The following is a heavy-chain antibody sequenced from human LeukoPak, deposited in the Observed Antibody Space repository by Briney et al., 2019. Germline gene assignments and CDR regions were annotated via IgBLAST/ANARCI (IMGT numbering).Heavy chain of an antibody. Sequence: SETLSLTCTVSGGYISSYYWSWIRQPPGKGLEWIGYIYYSGSTNYNPSLKSRVTISVDTSKNQFSLKLSSVTAADTAVYYCARAGVSGYCSGGSCHPNYFDYWGQGTLVTVSS. D-gene: IGHD2-15*01. J-gene: IGHJ4*02. CDR3: ARAGVSGYCSGGSCHPNYFDY. CDR1: GGYISSYY. CDR2: IYYSGST. V-gene: IGHV4-59*01.